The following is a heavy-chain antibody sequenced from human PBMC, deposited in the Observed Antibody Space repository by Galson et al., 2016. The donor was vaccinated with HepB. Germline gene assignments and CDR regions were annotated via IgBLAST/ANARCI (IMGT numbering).Heavy chain of an antibody. V-gene: IGHV3-23*01. D-gene: IGHD3-3*02. J-gene: IGHJ4*02. CDR2: ISASGTSA. Sequence: SLRLSCAASGFTFRKYAMSWVRQARGKGLEWVSHISASGTSAHYADSVKGRFNISRDNSKNTVYFQMNSLRVEDTAVYYCAKASIDWGQGTLVTVSS. CDR1: GFTFRKYA. CDR3: AKASID.